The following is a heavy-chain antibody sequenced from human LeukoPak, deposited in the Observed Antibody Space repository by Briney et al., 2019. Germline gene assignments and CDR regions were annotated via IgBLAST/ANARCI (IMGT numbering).Heavy chain of an antibody. CDR1: GYTFTSYY. J-gene: IGHJ4*02. CDR2: INPSGGST. D-gene: IGHD6-13*01. CDR3: ARDPPAGTDNSNFDY. Sequence: ASVKVSCKASGYTFTSYYMHWVRQAPGQGHEWMGIINPSGGSTSYAQKFQGRVTMTRDTSTSTVYMELSSLRSEDTAVYYCARDPPAGTDNSNFDYWGQGTLVTVSS. V-gene: IGHV1-46*01.